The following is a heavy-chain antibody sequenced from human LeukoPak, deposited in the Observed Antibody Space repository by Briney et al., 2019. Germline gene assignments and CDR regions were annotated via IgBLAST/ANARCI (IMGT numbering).Heavy chain of an antibody. Sequence: SETLSLTCSVSDGSISDSYWSWIRQSPGMGLEWIGYIFYTGFTHYNPSLESRVTISVDTSKKQFSLRLNSVTAADTAVYYCARDAYGGNSWGWFDPWGQGTLVTVSS. V-gene: IGHV4-59*01. J-gene: IGHJ5*02. CDR2: IFYTGFT. CDR3: ARDAYGGNSWGWFDP. D-gene: IGHD4-23*01. CDR1: DGSISDSY.